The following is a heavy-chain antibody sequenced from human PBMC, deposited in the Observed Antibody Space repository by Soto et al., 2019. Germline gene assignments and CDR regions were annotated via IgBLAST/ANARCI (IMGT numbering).Heavy chain of an antibody. Sequence: PSETLSLTCTVSGGSISSYYWSWIRQPPGKGLEWIGYIYYSGSTNYNPSLKSRVTISVDTSKNQFSLKLSSVTAADTAVYYCARGPPERSFDWPQFDYWGQRTLVTVSS. D-gene: IGHD3-9*01. CDR2: IYYSGST. V-gene: IGHV4-59*01. CDR1: GGSISSYY. J-gene: IGHJ4*02. CDR3: ARGPPERSFDWPQFDY.